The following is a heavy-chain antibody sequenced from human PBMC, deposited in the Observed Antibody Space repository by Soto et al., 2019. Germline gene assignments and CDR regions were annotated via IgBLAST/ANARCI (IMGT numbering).Heavy chain of an antibody. CDR2: ISGSGGST. J-gene: IGHJ4*02. CDR1: GFTFSSYA. V-gene: IGHV3-23*01. D-gene: IGHD3-3*01. CDR3: AKTGSYDFWSGYLGDNSSFDY. Sequence: GGSLRLSCAASGFTFSSYAMSWVRQAPGKGLEWVSAISGSGGSTYYADSVKGRFTISRDNSKNKLYLQMNSLRAEDTAVYYCAKTGSYDFWSGYLGDNSSFDYWGQGTLVTVSS.